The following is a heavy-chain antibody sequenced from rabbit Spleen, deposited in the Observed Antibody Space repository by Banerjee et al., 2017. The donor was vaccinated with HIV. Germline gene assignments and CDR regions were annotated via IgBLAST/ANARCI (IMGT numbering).Heavy chain of an antibody. CDR3: ARGSATMTMVITGYYLNL. Sequence: QEQLEESGGDLVKPEGSLTLTCTASGFSFSSSYWICWVRQAPGKGLEWIGCIYTGSGSTYYASWAKGRFTISKTSSTTVTLQLNSLTAADTATYFCARGSATMTMVITGYYLNLWGPGTLVTVS. CDR2: IYTGSGST. V-gene: IGHV1S45*01. J-gene: IGHJ4*01. CDR1: GFSFSSSYW. D-gene: IGHD2-1*01.